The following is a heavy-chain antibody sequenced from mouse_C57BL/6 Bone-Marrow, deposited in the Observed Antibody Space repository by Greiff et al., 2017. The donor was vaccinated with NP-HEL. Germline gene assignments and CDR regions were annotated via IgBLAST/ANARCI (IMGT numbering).Heavy chain of an antibody. Sequence: QVQLQQSGAELARPGASVKLSCKASGYTFTSYGISWVKQRTGQGLEWIGEIYPRSGNTYYNEKFKGKATLTADKSSSTAYMELRSLTSEDSAVYICARDVYTGYIDYWGQGTTLTVSP. CDR2: IYPRSGNT. CDR1: GYTFTSYG. J-gene: IGHJ2*01. CDR3: ARDVYTGYIDY. V-gene: IGHV1-81*01.